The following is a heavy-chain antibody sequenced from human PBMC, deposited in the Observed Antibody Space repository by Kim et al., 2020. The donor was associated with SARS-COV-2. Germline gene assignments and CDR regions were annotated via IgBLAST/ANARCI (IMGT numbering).Heavy chain of an antibody. V-gene: IGHV3-30*01. Sequence: YADSEKGRFTISRDNSKNTLYLQMNSLRAEDTAVDYCARGASGSYFYFDYWGQGTLVIVSS. D-gene: IGHD1-26*01. CDR3: ARGASGSYFYFDY. J-gene: IGHJ4*02.